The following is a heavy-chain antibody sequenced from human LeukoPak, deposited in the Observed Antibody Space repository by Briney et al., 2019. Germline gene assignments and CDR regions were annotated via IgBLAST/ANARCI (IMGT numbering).Heavy chain of an antibody. V-gene: IGHV3-20*04. Sequence: GGSLRLSCAASGFTYDDYGMSWLRQAPGKGLEWVSGINWNGGSTGYADSVKGRFTISRDNAKNSLYLQMNSLRAEDTALYYCARAGNGYEYYYYMDVWGKGTTVTVSS. J-gene: IGHJ6*03. D-gene: IGHD5-12*01. CDR2: INWNGGST. CDR3: ARAGNGYEYYYYMDV. CDR1: GFTYDDYG.